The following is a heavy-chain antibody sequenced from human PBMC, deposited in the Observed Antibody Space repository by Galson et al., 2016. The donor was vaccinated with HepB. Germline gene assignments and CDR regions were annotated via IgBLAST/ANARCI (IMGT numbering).Heavy chain of an antibody. CDR2: INYSGST. J-gene: IGHJ3*02. CDR1: DGSISSYY. V-gene: IGHV4-59*01. Sequence: SETLSLTCTVSDGSISSYYWSWSWIRQAPGKALEWIGCINYSGSTNYNPSLKSRVTISVDTSTNQFSLKVTSVTAADTAVYYCAREYGSGKSAFDIWGQGTMVTVSS. CDR3: AREYGSGKSAFDI. D-gene: IGHD3-10*01.